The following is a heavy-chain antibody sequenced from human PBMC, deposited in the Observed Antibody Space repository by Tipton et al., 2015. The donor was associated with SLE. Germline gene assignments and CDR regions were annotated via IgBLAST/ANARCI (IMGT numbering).Heavy chain of an antibody. CDR3: ARGDDYGDFWYFDL. V-gene: IGHV3-21*01. CDR2: ISSSSSYI. Sequence: SGFTFSSYSMNWVRQAPGKGLEWVSSISSSSSYIYYADSVKGRFTISRDNAKNSLYLQMNSLRAEDTAVYYCARGDDYGDFWYFDLWGRGTLVTVSS. J-gene: IGHJ2*01. CDR1: GFTFSSYS. D-gene: IGHD4-17*01.